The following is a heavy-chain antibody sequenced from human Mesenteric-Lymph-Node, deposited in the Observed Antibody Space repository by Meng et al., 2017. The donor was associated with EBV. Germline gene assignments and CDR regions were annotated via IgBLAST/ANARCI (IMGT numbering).Heavy chain of an antibody. CDR2: IYWDDGQ. D-gene: IGHD3-3*01. CDR1: GFSLSDGVG. J-gene: IGHJ5*02. Sequence: QITLKADGPTLVNPTQTLTLTCTFSGFSLSDGVGVGWIRQAPGKALEWLALIYWDDGQHYSPSLKSRLTITKDTSRKQVVLRMTNMDPVDTATYYCAYSEWLRFFGPWGQGTLVTVSS. CDR3: AYSEWLRFFGP. V-gene: IGHV2-5*02.